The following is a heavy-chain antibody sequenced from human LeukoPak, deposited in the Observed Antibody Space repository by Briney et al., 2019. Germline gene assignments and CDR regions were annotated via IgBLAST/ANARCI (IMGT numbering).Heavy chain of an antibody. J-gene: IGHJ4*02. D-gene: IGHD2-15*01. CDR1: GFSFSTHA. CDR2: IYYSGGNT. CDR3: AKDQGQAVVPRRFDY. V-gene: IGHV3-23*01. Sequence: PGGSLRLSCAASGFSFSTHAMSWVRQAPGKGLEWVSTIYYSGGNTYSADSVKGRFTISRDNAKNTLYLQMNSLRAEDTAVYYCAKDQGQAVVPRRFDYRGQGTLVTVSS.